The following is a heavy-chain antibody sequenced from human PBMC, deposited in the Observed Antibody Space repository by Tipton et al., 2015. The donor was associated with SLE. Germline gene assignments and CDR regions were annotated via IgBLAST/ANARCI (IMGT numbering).Heavy chain of an antibody. CDR3: AKDGGVLWFGESRYFDL. CDR2: ISGSGGST. Sequence: VQLVQSGGGLVKPGGSLRLSCAASGFTFSSYSMNWVRQAPGKGLEWVSAISGSGGSTYYADSVKGRFTISRDNSKNTLYLQMNSLRAEDTAVYYCAKDGGVLWFGESRYFDLWGRGTLVTVSS. D-gene: IGHD3-10*01. CDR1: GFTFSSYS. J-gene: IGHJ2*01. V-gene: IGHV3-23*04.